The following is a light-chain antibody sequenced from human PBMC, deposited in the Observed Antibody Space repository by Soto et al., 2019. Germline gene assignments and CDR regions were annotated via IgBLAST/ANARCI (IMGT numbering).Light chain of an antibody. CDR3: QSYDNSLSGSYV. J-gene: IGLJ1*01. CDR2: EDT. Sequence: QAVATQPPSVSGAPGERVTISCTGSSSNIGAGYEVHWYQQLPGTSPKLLIYEDTDRPSGVPDRFSGSKSGTSASLAITGLLAEDEADYYCQSYDNSLSGSYVFGTGTKLTVL. V-gene: IGLV1-40*01. CDR1: SSNIGAGYE.